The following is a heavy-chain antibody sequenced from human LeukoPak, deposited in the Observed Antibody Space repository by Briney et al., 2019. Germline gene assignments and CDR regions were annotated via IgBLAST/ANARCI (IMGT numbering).Heavy chain of an antibody. V-gene: IGHV4-4*09. CDR2: IYHSGNT. CDR1: GASMSSNY. J-gene: IGHJ4*02. D-gene: IGHD6-19*01. CDR3: ASTRRAAVAGRFDS. Sequence: SETLSLTCIVSGASMSSNYWSWIRQPPGKGLEWIGYIYHSGNTNHSPSLESRVTMSVDESKNQFPLRVHFVSAADTAVYYCASTRRAAVAGRFDSCGQGTLVTVSS.